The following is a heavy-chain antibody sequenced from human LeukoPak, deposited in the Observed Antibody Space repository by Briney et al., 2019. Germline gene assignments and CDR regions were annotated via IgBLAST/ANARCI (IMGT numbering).Heavy chain of an antibody. CDR3: ARSNFHWFDP. J-gene: IGHJ5*02. Sequence: GGSLRLSCAASGFTFSSYSMNWVRQAPGKGLEWVSSISGSSSYIYYADSVKGRFTISRDNAKNSLYLQMNSLRAEDTAVYYCARSNFHWFDPWGQGTLVTVSS. V-gene: IGHV3-21*01. D-gene: IGHD4-4*01. CDR1: GFTFSSYS. CDR2: ISGSSSYI.